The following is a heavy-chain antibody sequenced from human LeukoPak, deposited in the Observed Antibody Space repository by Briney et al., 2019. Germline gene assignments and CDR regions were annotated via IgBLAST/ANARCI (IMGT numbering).Heavy chain of an antibody. CDR1: GFTVSNNY. D-gene: IGHD5-18*01. Sequence: PGGSLRLSCAASGFTVSNNYMSWVRQTPGKGLEWVPVIYSGGSTYYADSVKGRFTISRDISKNTLFLQMNSLTADDTAVYYCARASEPGMQLWLQFDYWGQGTLVTVSS. CDR2: IYSGGST. CDR3: ARASEPGMQLWLQFDY. V-gene: IGHV3-66*01. J-gene: IGHJ4*02.